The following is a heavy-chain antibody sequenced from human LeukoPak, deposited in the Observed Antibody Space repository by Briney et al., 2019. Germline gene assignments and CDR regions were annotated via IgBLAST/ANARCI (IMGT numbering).Heavy chain of an antibody. CDR2: FDPEDGET. CDR3: ATESGYSYVRGYYYGMDV. V-gene: IGHV1-24*01. D-gene: IGHD5-18*01. CDR1: GYTFPGHH. J-gene: IGHJ6*02. Sequence: ASVKVSCKASGYTFPGHHIHWVRQAPGQGLEWMGGFDPEDGETIYAQKFQGRVTMTEDTSTDTAYVELSSLRSEDTAVYYCATESGYSYVRGYYYGMDVWGQGTTVTVSS.